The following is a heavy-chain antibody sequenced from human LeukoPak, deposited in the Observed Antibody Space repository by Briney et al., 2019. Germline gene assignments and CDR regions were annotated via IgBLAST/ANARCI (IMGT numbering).Heavy chain of an antibody. CDR3: ATEGTNSSSWGDAFDI. V-gene: IGHV1-24*01. CDR1: GYTLTELS. CDR2: FDPEDGET. D-gene: IGHD6-13*01. Sequence: AASVKVSCKVSGYTLTELSMHWVRQAPGKGLEWMGGFDPEDGETIYAQKFQGRVTMTEDTSTDTAYMELSSLRSEDTAVYYCATEGTNSSSWGDAFDIWGQGTMVTVSS. J-gene: IGHJ3*02.